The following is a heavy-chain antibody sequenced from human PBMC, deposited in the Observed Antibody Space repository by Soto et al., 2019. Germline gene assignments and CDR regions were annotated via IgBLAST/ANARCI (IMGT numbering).Heavy chain of an antibody. CDR2: ISASGGAT. J-gene: IGHJ4*02. D-gene: IGHD1-26*01. CDR1: RFTFTSYA. Sequence: PGGSLRLSCVASRFTFTSYAMIWVRQAPGKGLEWVAAISASGGATIHADSVKGRLTISRDNSKNTLYLQMNNLRAEDTAVYYCAKDVEGGSLFRGAFDYWGQGTQVTVSS. V-gene: IGHV3-23*01. CDR3: AKDVEGGSLFRGAFDY.